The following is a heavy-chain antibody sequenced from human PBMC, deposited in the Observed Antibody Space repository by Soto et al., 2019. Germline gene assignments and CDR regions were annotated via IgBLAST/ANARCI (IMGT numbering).Heavy chain of an antibody. D-gene: IGHD3-22*01. CDR2: IYYSGST. J-gene: IGHJ6*02. V-gene: IGHV4-59*01. CDR1: GGSISSYY. CDR3: AWGYYYDSSGYYYSHYYYYGMDV. Sequence: PSETLSLTCTVSGGSISSYYWSWIRQPPGKGLEWIGYIYYSGSTNYNPSLKSRVTISVDTSKNQFSLKLSSVTAADTVVYYCAWGYYYDSSGYYYSHYYYYGMDVWGQGTTVTVSS.